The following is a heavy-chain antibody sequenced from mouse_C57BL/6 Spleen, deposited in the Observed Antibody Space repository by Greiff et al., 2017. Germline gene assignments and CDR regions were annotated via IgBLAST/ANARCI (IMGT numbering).Heavy chain of an antibody. V-gene: IGHV1-54*01. D-gene: IGHD2-5*01. Sequence: VQLQQSGAELVRPGTSVKVSCKASGYAFTNYLIEWVKQRPGLGLEWIGVINPGSGGPNYNEKFKGKATLTADKSSSTAYMQLSSLTSEDSAVYFCARSYYSNPWFAYWGQGSLVA. CDR3: ARSYYSNPWFAY. CDR2: INPGSGGP. CDR1: GYAFTNYL. J-gene: IGHJ3*01.